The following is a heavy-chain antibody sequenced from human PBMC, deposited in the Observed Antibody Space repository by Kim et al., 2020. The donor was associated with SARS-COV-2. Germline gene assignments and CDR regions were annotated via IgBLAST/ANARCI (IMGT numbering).Heavy chain of an antibody. Sequence: GGSLRLSCAASGFTFRSHGMHWVRQAPGKGLEWVAVIWYDGSNKYYADSVKGRFTISRDNSKNTLYLQMNSLRAEDTAVYYCARERGEYIGANYYYYGMDVWGQGTTVTVSS. CDR2: IWYDGSNK. CDR1: GFTFRSHG. D-gene: IGHD6-13*01. V-gene: IGHV3-33*01. CDR3: ARERGEYIGANYYYYGMDV. J-gene: IGHJ6*02.